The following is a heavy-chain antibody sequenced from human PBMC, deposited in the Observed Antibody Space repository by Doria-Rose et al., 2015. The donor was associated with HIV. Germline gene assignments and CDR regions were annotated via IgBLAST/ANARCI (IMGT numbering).Heavy chain of an antibody. CDR3: ARMGSYRELDY. D-gene: IGHD3-3*01. V-gene: IGHV4-31*02. Sequence: RLVPGNGQESLGYTYYTGTSDYSPSLKSRLNMAVDTSKNQFSLKLSSVTVADTAVYYCARMGSYRELDYWGQGALVIVSA. J-gene: IGHJ4*02. CDR2: TYYTGTS.